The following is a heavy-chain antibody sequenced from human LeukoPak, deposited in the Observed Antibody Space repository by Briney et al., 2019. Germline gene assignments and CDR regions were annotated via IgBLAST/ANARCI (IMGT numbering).Heavy chain of an antibody. J-gene: IGHJ4*02. Sequence: PGGSLRLSCEASGFTFSMYSMAWVRQAPGKGLEWVSVINDRGGYIQDADSVKGRFTISRDNSQNTLFLQMNSLRDEDTAVYYCVKERDRGIEVADDFDYWGLGTLVTVSS. D-gene: IGHD6-19*01. CDR1: GFTFSMYS. CDR3: VKERDRGIEVADDFDY. CDR2: INDRGGYI. V-gene: IGHV3-23*01.